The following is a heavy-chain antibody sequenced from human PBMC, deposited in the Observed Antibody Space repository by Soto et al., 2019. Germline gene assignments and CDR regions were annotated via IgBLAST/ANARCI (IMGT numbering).Heavy chain of an antibody. CDR3: GRETPPPAAGGQYWFDP. V-gene: IGHV3-23*01. CDR2: ISGSGGST. Sequence: GGSLRLSCAASGFTFSSYAMSWVRQAPGKGLEWVSAISGSGGSTYYADSVNGRFTISRDNAKNSLYLQMNSLRAEDTAVYYWGRETPPPAAGGQYWFDPWGQGTLVTVSS. J-gene: IGHJ5*02. D-gene: IGHD6-25*01. CDR1: GFTFSSYA.